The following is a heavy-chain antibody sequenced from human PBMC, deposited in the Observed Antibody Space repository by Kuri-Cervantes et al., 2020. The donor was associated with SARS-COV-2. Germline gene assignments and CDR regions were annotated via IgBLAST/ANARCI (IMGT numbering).Heavy chain of an antibody. V-gene: IGHV3-23*01. CDR2: ISGSGTGA. J-gene: IGHJ6*02. CDR1: GFTFGSYA. CDR3: AKDPTATTEYYYAMDV. Sequence: GESLKISCAAFGFTFGSYAMSWVRQAPGKGLEWVSVISGSGTGAYYADPVKGRFTISRDNPKNTLYLQMNSLRAEDTAVYFCAKDPTATTEYYYAMDVWGQGTTVTVSS. D-gene: IGHD1-7*01.